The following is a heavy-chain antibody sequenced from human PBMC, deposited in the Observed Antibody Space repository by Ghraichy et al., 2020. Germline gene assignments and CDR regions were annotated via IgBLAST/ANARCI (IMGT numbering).Heavy chain of an antibody. J-gene: IGHJ6*02. CDR1: GFTFSSYS. D-gene: IGHD2-2*01. CDR2: ISSSSSYI. Sequence: GSLRLSCAASGFTFSSYSMNWVRQAPGKGLEWVSSISSSSSYIYYADSVKGRFTISRDNAKNSLYLQMNSLRAEDTAVYYCARDGSTSCCGMDVWGQGTTVTVSS. V-gene: IGHV3-21*01. CDR3: ARDGSTSCCGMDV.